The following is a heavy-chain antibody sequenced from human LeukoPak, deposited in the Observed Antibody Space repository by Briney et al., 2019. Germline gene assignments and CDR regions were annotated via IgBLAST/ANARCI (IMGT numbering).Heavy chain of an antibody. CDR1: GGTFSSYA. CDR2: IIPILGIA. CDR3: ARDGRIVAAGIYSDV. J-gene: IGHJ6*02. V-gene: IGHV1-69*04. D-gene: IGHD6-13*01. Sequence: GASVKVSCKASGGTFSSYAISWVRQAPGQGLEWVGRIIPILGIANYAQKFQGRVTITADKSTSTAYMELSSLRSEDTAVYYCARDGRIVAAGIYSDVWGQGTTVTVSS.